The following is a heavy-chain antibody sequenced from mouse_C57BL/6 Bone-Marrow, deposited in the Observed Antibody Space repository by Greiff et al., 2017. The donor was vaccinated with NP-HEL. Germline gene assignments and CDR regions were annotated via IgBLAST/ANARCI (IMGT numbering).Heavy chain of an antibody. CDR2: IDPSDSYT. CDR3: ARGKFYYGSSPAWFAY. D-gene: IGHD1-1*01. J-gene: IGHJ3*01. V-gene: IGHV1-69*01. Sequence: QVQLQQPGAELVMPGASVKLSCKASGYTFTSYWMHWVKQRPGQGLEWIGEIDPSDSYTNYNQKFKGKSTLTVDKSSSTAYMQLSSLTSEDSAVYYCARGKFYYGSSPAWFAYWGQGTLVTVSA. CDR1: GYTFTSYW.